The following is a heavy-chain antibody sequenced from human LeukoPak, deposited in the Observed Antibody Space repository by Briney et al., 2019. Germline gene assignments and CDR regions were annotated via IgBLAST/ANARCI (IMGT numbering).Heavy chain of an antibody. CDR3: ARDGAAAGNHNY. V-gene: IGHV3-11*06. CDR1: GLTFNSHS. J-gene: IGHJ4*02. CDR2: ISSSSSYT. Sequence: PGGSLRLSCVASGLTFNSHSMSWVRQAPGKGLEWVSYISSSSSYTNYADSVKGQFTISRDNAKNSLYLQMNSLRAEDTAVYYCARDGAAAGNHNYWGQGTLVTVSS. D-gene: IGHD6-13*01.